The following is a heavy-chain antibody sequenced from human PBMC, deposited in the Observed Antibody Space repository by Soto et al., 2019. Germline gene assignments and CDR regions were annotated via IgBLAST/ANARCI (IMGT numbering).Heavy chain of an antibody. CDR1: GGSISSGAYY. D-gene: IGHD3-22*01. Sequence: QVQLQESGPGLVKPSQTLSLTCTVSGGSISSGAYYWSWIRQHPGKGLEWVGYIYYSGSTFYNPSLESRVIISVDTSKNQFSLKLSSVTAADTAVYYRARGYYYDSSGYFGYWGQGTLVTVSS. J-gene: IGHJ4*02. CDR3: ARGYYYDSSGYFGY. CDR2: IYYSGST. V-gene: IGHV4-31*03.